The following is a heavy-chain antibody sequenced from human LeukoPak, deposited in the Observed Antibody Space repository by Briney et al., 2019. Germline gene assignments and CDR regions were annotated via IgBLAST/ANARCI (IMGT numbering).Heavy chain of an antibody. CDR2: ISAYNGNT. CDR3: ARSGSARANYDTDYFDY. Sequence: SVKVSCKASGYTFTSYGISWVRQAPGQGLEWMGWISAYNGNTNYAQKLQARVTMTTDTSTSTAYMELRSLRSDDTAVYYCARSGSARANYDTDYFDYWGQGTLVTVSS. J-gene: IGHJ4*02. V-gene: IGHV1-18*01. CDR1: GYTFTSYG. D-gene: IGHD3-9*01.